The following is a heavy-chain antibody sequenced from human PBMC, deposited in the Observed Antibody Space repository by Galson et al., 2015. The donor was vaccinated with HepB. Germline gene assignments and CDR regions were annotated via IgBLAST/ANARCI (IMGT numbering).Heavy chain of an antibody. J-gene: IGHJ4*02. Sequence: SLRLSCAASGFTFSSYSMNWVRQAPGKGLEWVSYISSSSSTIYYADSVKGRFTISRDNAKNSLYLQMNSLRDEDTAVYYCANLDILTGYSESLLFDYWGQGTLVTVSS. V-gene: IGHV3-48*02. CDR2: ISSSSSTI. CDR3: ANLDILTGYSESLLFDY. CDR1: GFTFSSYS. D-gene: IGHD3-9*01.